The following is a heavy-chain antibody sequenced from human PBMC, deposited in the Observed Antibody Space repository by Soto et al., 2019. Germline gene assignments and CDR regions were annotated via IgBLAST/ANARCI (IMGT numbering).Heavy chain of an antibody. CDR2: INHSGST. CDR1: GGSFSGYY. J-gene: IGHJ4*02. Sequence: SETLSLTCAVYGGSFSGYYWSWIRQPPGKGLEWIGEINHSGSTNYNPSLKSRVTISVDTSKNQFSLKLSSVAAADTAVYYCARCGYCSSTSCSTFDYWGQGTLVTVSS. CDR3: ARCGYCSSTSCSTFDY. V-gene: IGHV4-34*01. D-gene: IGHD2-2*01.